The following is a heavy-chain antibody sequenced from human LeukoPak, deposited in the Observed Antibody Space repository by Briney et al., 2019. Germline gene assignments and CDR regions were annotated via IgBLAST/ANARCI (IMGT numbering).Heavy chain of an antibody. Sequence: GSLRLSCAASGFTFSTYFMTWVRQAPGTGLEWVALIRQDGSDKYYVDSVKGRFTISRDNANNLLFLQMNSLRVDDTAVYYCGRGAALNWNSGGIDYWGQGTLVTVSS. J-gene: IGHJ4*02. CDR3: GRGAALNWNSGGIDY. D-gene: IGHD1-1*01. V-gene: IGHV3-7*01. CDR1: GFTFSTYF. CDR2: IRQDGSDK.